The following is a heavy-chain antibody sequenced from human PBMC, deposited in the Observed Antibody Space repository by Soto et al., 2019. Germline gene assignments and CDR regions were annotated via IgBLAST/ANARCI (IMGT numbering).Heavy chain of an antibody. J-gene: IGHJ4*02. CDR1: GYTFTSYG. CDR2: ISAYNGNT. V-gene: IGHV1-18*01. CDR3: ARDGQLRYFDWLLYSPFDY. D-gene: IGHD3-9*01. Sequence: ASVKVSCKASGYTFTSYGISWVRQAPGQGLEWMGWISAYNGNTNYAQKLQGRVTMTTDTSTSTAYMELRSLRSDDTAVYYCARDGQLRYFDWLLYSPFDYWGQGPLVTVSS.